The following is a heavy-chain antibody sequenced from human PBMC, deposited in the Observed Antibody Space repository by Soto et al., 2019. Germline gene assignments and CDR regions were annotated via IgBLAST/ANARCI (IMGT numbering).Heavy chain of an antibody. J-gene: IGHJ4*02. V-gene: IGHV1-3*01. Sequence: ASVKVSCKASGYTFTNYAIHWVRHAPGQNLEWMGWISAVNGNTKYSQRFQGRVTFTSDTSASTAYMELSSLRSEDTAVFYCARGGFECYPSGEYWGQGTLVTVSS. CDR2: ISAVNGNT. D-gene: IGHD3-3*01. CDR1: GYTFTNYA. CDR3: ARGGFECYPSGEY.